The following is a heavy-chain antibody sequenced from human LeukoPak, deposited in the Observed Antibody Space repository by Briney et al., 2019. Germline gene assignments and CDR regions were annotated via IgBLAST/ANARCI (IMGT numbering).Heavy chain of an antibody. J-gene: IGHJ4*02. CDR3: AREPISSGTDYPRSDY. D-gene: IGHD3-10*01. V-gene: IGHV1-18*01. CDR1: GYPFKSYG. Sequence: ASVKVSCKASGYPFKSYGITWVRQAPGQGLEWMGWISAYNGNTNYAQNLQGRVTMTTDTSTSTAYMELRSLRSDDTAVYYCAREPISSGTDYPRSDYWGEGALVTVPS. CDR2: ISAYNGNT.